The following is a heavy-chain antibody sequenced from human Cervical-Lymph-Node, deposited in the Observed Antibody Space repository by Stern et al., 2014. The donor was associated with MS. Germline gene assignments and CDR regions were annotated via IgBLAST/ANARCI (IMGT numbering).Heavy chain of an antibody. CDR3: ARGGRGVGLEY. Sequence: VQLVESGGGVVQPGRSLSLSCVVSGFTFSTYAIHCVRQAPGKWLAWVAFVSYDGTQRNSTDSVKTRFTISRDNSKNTLYLHMNSLRDEDTAVYFCARGGRGVGLEYWGQGALVTVSS. D-gene: IGHD3-10*01. J-gene: IGHJ4*02. CDR2: VSYDGTQR. CDR1: GFTFSTYA. V-gene: IGHV3-30-3*01.